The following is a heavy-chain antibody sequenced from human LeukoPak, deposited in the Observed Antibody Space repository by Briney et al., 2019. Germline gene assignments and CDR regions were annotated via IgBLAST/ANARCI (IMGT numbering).Heavy chain of an antibody. D-gene: IGHD3-3*01. CDR3: ARHWREAAAGWFDP. CDR1: GGSISSSNYY. J-gene: IGHJ5*02. Sequence: SETLSLTCNVSGGSISSSNYYWGWIRQPPGKGLEWIGSIHYSGSTYYNPSLKSRVTISVDTSKNQFSVRLSSATAADTAVYYCARHWREAAAGWFDPWGQGTLVTVSS. V-gene: IGHV4-39*01. CDR2: IHYSGST.